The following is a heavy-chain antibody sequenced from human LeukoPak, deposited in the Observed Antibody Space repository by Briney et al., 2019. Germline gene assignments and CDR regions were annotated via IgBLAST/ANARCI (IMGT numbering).Heavy chain of an antibody. CDR1: GFTFSSYS. Sequence: GGSLRLSCAASGFTFSSYSMNWVRQAPGKGLEWVSSISSSSSYIYYADSVKGRFTISRDNAKNSLYLQMNSLRAEDTAVYYCARDLTIFGVVIVDYGMDAWGQGTTVTVSS. CDR2: ISSSSSYI. D-gene: IGHD3-3*01. J-gene: IGHJ6*02. V-gene: IGHV3-21*01. CDR3: ARDLTIFGVVIVDYGMDA.